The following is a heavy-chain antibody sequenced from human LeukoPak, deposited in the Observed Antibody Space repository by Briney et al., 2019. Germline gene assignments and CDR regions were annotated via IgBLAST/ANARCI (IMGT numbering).Heavy chain of an antibody. V-gene: IGHV3-66*01. J-gene: IGHJ4*02. CDR2: IYSGGTT. CDR1: GFTFSSNY. CDR3: ATHCYDISGFFTYYFDQ. D-gene: IGHD3-22*01. Sequence: GGSLRLSCAASGFTFSSNYMSWVRQAPGKGREWVSIIYSGGTTYYTDSVKGRFTISRDNSKNTMYLQMNSLRAEDTAVYYCATHCYDISGFFTYYFDQWGQGTLVTVSS.